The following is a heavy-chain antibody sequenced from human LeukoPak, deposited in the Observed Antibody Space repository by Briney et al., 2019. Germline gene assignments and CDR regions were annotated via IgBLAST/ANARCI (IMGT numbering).Heavy chain of an antibody. V-gene: IGHV1-46*01. CDR3: AREVPGPLGAFDI. J-gene: IGHJ3*02. CDR2: INPSGGST. D-gene: IGHD3-3*01. CDR1: GYTFTSYY. Sequence: ASVTVSCTASGYTFTSYYMHWVRQAPGQGLEWMGIINPSGGSTSYAQKFQGRVTMTRDMSTSTVYMELSSLRSEDTAVYYCAREVPGPLGAFDIWGQGTMVTVSS.